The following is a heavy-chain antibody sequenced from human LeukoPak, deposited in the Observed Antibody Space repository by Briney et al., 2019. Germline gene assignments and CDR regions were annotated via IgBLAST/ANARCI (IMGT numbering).Heavy chain of an antibody. CDR2: ISSSSSYI. Sequence: GASLRLSCAASGFTFSSYSMNWVHQAPGKGLEWVPSISSSSSYIYYADSVKGRFTISRDNAKNSLYLQMDSLRAEDTAVYYCAREARYSSGWRGYYDSSGYSSLDYWGQGTLVTVSS. CDR1: GFTFSSYS. CDR3: AREARYSSGWRGYYDSSGYSSLDY. V-gene: IGHV3-21*01. D-gene: IGHD3-22*01. J-gene: IGHJ4*02.